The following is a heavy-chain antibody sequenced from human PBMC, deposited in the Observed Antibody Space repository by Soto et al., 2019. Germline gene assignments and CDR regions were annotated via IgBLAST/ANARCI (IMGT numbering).Heavy chain of an antibody. D-gene: IGHD5-18*01. CDR1: GFTFSSYG. J-gene: IGHJ4*02. V-gene: IGHV3-30*18. CDR3: AKDPRIQLWSHLNFDY. CDR2: ISYDGINK. Sequence: GGSLRLSCAASGFTFSSYGMHWVRQAPGKGLEWVAVISYDGINKYYADSVKGRFTISRDNSKNTLYLQMNSLRAEDTAVYYCAKDPRIQLWSHLNFDYWGQGTLVTVSS.